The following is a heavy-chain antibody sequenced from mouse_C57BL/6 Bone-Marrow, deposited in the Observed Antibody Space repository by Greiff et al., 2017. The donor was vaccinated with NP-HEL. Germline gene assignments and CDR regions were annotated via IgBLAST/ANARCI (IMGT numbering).Heavy chain of an antibody. D-gene: IGHD2-3*01. CDR3: ARHDGYLAY. Sequence: EVKLQESGGGLVQPGGSLKLSCAASGFTFSDYCMAWVRQAPRQGPEWVAFLSNLAYSIYYADTVTGRFTISRENAKNTLYLEMSRLRAEDTAMYYCARHDGYLAYWGQGTLVTVSA. CDR1: GFTFSDYC. V-gene: IGHV5-15*01. J-gene: IGHJ3*01. CDR2: LSNLAYSI.